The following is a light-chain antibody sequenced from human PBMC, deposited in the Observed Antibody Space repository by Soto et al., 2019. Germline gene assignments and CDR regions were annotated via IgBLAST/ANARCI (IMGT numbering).Light chain of an antibody. CDR1: SSDVGSYNL. V-gene: IGLV2-23*02. J-gene: IGLJ3*02. Sequence: QSALTQPASVSGSPGQSITISCTGTSSDVGSYNLVSWYQQHPGKAPKLMIYEVSKRPSGVSNRFSGSKSGNTASLTISGLQAEDEDDDYCCSYAGSSTSWVFGGGTKLTVL. CDR2: EVS. CDR3: CSYAGSSTSWV.